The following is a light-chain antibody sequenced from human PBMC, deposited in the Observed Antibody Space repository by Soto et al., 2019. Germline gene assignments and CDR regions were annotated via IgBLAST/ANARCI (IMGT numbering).Light chain of an antibody. J-gene: IGKJ3*01. Sequence: ETVVTQSPATLSVSPGERATLSCRASLSVGSNLAWYQQRPGQAPRLLIYGASTRATGVPVRFSGSGSGTEFTITISSLQSEDFGFYYCQQYNKWPLFTFGPGTRVDMK. CDR1: LSVGSN. CDR3: QQYNKWPLFT. CDR2: GAS. V-gene: IGKV3-15*01.